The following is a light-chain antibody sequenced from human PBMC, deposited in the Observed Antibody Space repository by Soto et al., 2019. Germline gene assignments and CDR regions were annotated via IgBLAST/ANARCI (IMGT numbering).Light chain of an antibody. J-gene: IGKJ1*01. CDR3: QQSFTTWT. CDR1: QSVSTN. CDR2: GAS. V-gene: IGKV3-15*01. Sequence: EIEMTQSPATLSVSPGERATLSCRASQSVSTNLAWYQQKPGQAPRLLIYGASTRAPGIPARFSGSGSGTEFTLTVSSLQSEDFAIYYCQQSFTTWTFGQGTKVEVK.